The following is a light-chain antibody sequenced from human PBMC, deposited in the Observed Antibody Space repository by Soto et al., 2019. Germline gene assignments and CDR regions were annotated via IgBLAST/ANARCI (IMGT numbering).Light chain of an antibody. Sequence: EIVMTQSPATLSVSPGERATLSCRASQSVSSNLAWYQQKPGQTPRLLIYGASTRATGIPARFSASGSWTEFTLSISSLQSEDFAVYYCEQYNNWPRGGFGPGTKVYIK. J-gene: IGKJ3*01. V-gene: IGKV3-15*01. CDR1: QSVSSN. CDR3: EQYNNWPRGG. CDR2: GAS.